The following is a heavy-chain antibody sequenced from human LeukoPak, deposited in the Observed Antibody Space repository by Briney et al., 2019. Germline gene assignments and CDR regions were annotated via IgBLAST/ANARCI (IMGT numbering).Heavy chain of an antibody. CDR2: ISAYNGNT. J-gene: IGHJ1*01. CDR1: GYTFTSYG. CDR3: ARSLHRLVAAGDVYFQH. D-gene: IGHD6-13*01. Sequence: GASVKVSCKASGYTFTSYGISWVRQAPGQGLEWMGWISAYNGNTDYAQKLQGRVTMTTDTSTSTAYMELRSLRSDDTAVYYCARSLHRLVAAGDVYFQHWGQGTLVTVSS. V-gene: IGHV1-18*01.